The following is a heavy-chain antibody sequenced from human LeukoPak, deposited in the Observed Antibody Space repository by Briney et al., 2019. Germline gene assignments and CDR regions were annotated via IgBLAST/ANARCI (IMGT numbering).Heavy chain of an antibody. V-gene: IGHV3-23*01. J-gene: IGHJ4*02. CDR1: GFTFSSYA. D-gene: IGHD2-2*01. Sequence: GGSLRLSCAASGFTFSSYAMSWVRQAPGKGLEWVSAIGGSGYSTYHADSVKGRFTISRDNSKNTLYLQMNSLRAEDTAIYYCAKDRYCSSTTCDFDYWGQGTLVTVSS. CDR2: IGGSGYST. CDR3: AKDRYCSSTTCDFDY.